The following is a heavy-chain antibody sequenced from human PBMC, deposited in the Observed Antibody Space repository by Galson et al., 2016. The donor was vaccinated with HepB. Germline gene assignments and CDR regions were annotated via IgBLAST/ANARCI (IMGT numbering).Heavy chain of an antibody. Sequence: SLRLSCAASGFTFSTYNMNWVRQAPGKGLGWVSSISSSSSHIYYADSVKGRFTVSRDNAKNSLYLQMNSLTAEDTAVYYCAREWQWLDGIDYWGQGTLVTVSS. CDR2: ISSSSSHI. J-gene: IGHJ4*02. V-gene: IGHV3-21*06. D-gene: IGHD6-19*01. CDR1: GFTFSTYN. CDR3: AREWQWLDGIDY.